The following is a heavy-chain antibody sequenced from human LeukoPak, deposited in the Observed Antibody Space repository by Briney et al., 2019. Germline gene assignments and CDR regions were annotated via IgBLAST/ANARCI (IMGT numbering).Heavy chain of an antibody. V-gene: IGHV3-7*01. CDR1: GFTFRNYW. Sequence: GGSLRLSCGASGFTFRNYWMSWVRQTPGKGLEWVANIKEDGSEKNYVDSVKGRFTISRDNAKNSLYLQMNSVRDEDTAVYYCARELLGGRADFDYWGQGTLVTVSS. J-gene: IGHJ4*02. D-gene: IGHD1-26*01. CDR3: ARELLGGRADFDY. CDR2: IKEDGSEK.